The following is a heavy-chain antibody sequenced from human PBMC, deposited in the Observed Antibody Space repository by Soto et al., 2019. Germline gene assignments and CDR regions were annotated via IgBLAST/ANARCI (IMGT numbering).Heavy chain of an antibody. CDR3: ARVRLGAPTRYFHY. V-gene: IGHV3-72*01. Sequence: EVQLVESGGGLVQPGGSLRLSCAASGFTFSDHYMDWVRQAPGKGLEWVGRIKNKDNSYSTQYAASVDVRFTISRDDSENSLFLQMNSLKTDDTALYYCARVRLGAPTRYFHYWGQGVLVTVSS. CDR1: GFTFSDHY. J-gene: IGHJ4*01. CDR2: IKNKDNSYST. D-gene: IGHD2-15*01.